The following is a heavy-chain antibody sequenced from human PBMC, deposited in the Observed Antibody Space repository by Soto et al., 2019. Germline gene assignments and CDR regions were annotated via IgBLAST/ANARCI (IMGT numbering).Heavy chain of an antibody. CDR2: IYYSGST. V-gene: IGHV4-31*03. D-gene: IGHD3-10*01. J-gene: IGHJ4*02. Sequence: TLSLTCTVSGGSISSGGYYWSWIRQHPGKGLEWIGYIYYSGSTYYNPPLKSRVTISVDTSKNQFSLKLSSVTAADTAVYYCARGAFRVMVRGVAIDYWGQGTLVTVSS. CDR3: ARGAFRVMVRGVAIDY. CDR1: GGSISSGGYY.